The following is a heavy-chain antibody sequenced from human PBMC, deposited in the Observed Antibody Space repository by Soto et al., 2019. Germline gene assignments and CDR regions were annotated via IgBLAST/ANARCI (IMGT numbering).Heavy chain of an antibody. CDR3: ARGVYGSANYYNGPSAFDI. D-gene: IGHD3-10*01. J-gene: IGHJ3*02. Sequence: QVQLEQSGAEVKKPGSSVKVSCKASGGTLSDHGVAWLRQAPGQGLEWMGGTIPVFNTAKYAQKFQGRVTVTAHKITNIAYMELSILRSDDTAFYFCARGVYGSANYYNGPSAFDIWGQGTMVIVSS. CDR1: GGTLSDHG. V-gene: IGHV1-69*06. CDR2: TIPVFNTA.